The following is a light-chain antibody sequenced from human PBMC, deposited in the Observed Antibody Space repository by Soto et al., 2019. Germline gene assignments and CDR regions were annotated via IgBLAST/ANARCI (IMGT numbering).Light chain of an antibody. CDR3: QQYGTPRSGT. Sequence: IVLTQSAGTLSLSPGEEATLSCRASQSVDSNYLAWYLQNPGQTPCLIXXDAXGRADGIPQRFSGSGFGTDFTLTISKVEPEDFAVYYCQQYGTPRSGTFGQGTRLEIK. CDR2: DAX. V-gene: IGKV3-20*01. J-gene: IGKJ5*01. CDR1: QSVDSNY.